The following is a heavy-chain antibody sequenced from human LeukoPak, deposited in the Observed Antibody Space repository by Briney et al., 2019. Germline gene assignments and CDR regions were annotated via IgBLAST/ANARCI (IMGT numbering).Heavy chain of an antibody. V-gene: IGHV3-23*01. J-gene: IGHJ4*02. CDR3: AKGTGDTGYYFDY. Sequence: PGGSLRLSCAASGFTFSSYAMNWVRQAPGKGLEWVSGIRVGGETYYADSVKGRFTISRDNSENTLYLQMSGLRAEDMAVYHCAKGTGDTGYYFDYWGQGTLVTVSS. D-gene: IGHD7-27*01. CDR2: IRVGGET. CDR1: GFTFSSYA.